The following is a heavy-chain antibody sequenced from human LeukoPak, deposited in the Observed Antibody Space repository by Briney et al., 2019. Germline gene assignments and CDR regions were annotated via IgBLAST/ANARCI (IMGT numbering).Heavy chain of an antibody. J-gene: IGHJ4*02. CDR3: ATKREQWLVPTYYFDY. D-gene: IGHD6-19*01. CDR1: GFTFSDYY. V-gene: IGHV3-11*01. CDR2: ISSSATTI. Sequence: GGSLRLSCAASGFTFSDYYMSWIRQAPGKGLEWASFISSSATTIYYADSVKGRFTISRDNAKNSLYLQMNSLRAEDTAVYYCATKREQWLVPTYYFDYWGQGTLVTVSS.